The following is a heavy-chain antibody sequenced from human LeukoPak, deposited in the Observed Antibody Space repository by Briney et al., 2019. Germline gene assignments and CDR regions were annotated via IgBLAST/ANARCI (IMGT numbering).Heavy chain of an antibody. D-gene: IGHD5-24*01. J-gene: IGHJ4*02. Sequence: SGGSLRLSCAASGFTFSSHAMSWVRQAPGKGLEWVSAISGSGCSTYYADSVEGRFTISRDNSKNTLYLQMNSLRAEDTAVYYCAKIEMATILGYWGQGTLVTVSS. V-gene: IGHV3-23*01. CDR1: GFTFSSHA. CDR3: AKIEMATILGY. CDR2: ISGSGCST.